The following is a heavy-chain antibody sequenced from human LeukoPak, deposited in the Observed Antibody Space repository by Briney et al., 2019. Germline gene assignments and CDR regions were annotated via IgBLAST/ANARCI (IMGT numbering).Heavy chain of an antibody. J-gene: IGHJ4*02. V-gene: IGHV3-7*03. CDR2: IKEDGTEK. D-gene: IGHD1-26*01. CDR1: GFTFSNWW. CDR3: AKARGSYSQFDY. Sequence: GGSLRLSCVVSGFTFSNWWMSWVRQAPGKGLEYVANIKEDGTEKNYMDSAKGRFTISRDNAKNSLYLQMNSLRAEDTAIYYCAKARGSYSQFDYWGQGTLVTVSS.